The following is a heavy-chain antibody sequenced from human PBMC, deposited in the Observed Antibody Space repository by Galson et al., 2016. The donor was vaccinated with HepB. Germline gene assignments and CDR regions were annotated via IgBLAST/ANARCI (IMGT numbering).Heavy chain of an antibody. CDR1: GFTFRSYA. CDR2: ISASGAGT. CDR3: AKSYSTAYYSAWDY. V-gene: IGHV3-23*01. Sequence: SLRLSCAASGFTFRSYAMTWVRQAPGKGLEWVSGISASGAGTYYADSVKGRFTISRDNSKNTLHLQMNSLRVEDTAVYYCAKSYSTAYYSAWDYWGQGTLVTVSS. J-gene: IGHJ4*02. D-gene: IGHD1-26*01.